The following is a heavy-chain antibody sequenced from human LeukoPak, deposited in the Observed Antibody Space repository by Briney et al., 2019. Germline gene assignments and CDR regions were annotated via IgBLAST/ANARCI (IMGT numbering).Heavy chain of an antibody. CDR2: IYYSGST. CDR3: ARDCIAAAGSPYYYGMDV. J-gene: IGHJ6*02. D-gene: IGHD6-13*01. Sequence: SETLSLTCTVSGGSISSGGYYWSWIRQHPGQGLEWIGYIYYSGSTYYNPSLKSRVTISVDTSKNQFSLKLSSVTAADTAVYYCARDCIAAAGSPYYYGMDVWGQGTTVTVSS. V-gene: IGHV4-31*03. CDR1: GGSISSGGYY.